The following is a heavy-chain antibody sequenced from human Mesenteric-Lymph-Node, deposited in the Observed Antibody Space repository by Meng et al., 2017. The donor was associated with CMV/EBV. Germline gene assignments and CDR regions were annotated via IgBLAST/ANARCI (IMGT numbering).Heavy chain of an antibody. Sequence: QTHLPPSGPGLAKSSRTLSVTLTSSGESISSNNAAWNWIRQSPSRGLGWLGRTYYRSESYNDYAVSVKSRISVNLDTSKNQLSLHLNFVTPEDTAVYYCAYFGDLPPLWWGQGTLVTVSS. D-gene: IGHD3-16*01. J-gene: IGHJ4*02. CDR1: GESISSNNAA. CDR2: TYYRSESYN. V-gene: IGHV6-1*01. CDR3: AYFGDLPPLW.